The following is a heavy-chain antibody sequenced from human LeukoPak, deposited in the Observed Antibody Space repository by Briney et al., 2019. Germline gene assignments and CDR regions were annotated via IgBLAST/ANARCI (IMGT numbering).Heavy chain of an antibody. J-gene: IGHJ3*02. CDR1: GGSISSYY. CDR2: IYTSGST. CDR3: ARARESSGWYPMSDAFDI. Sequence: SETLSLTCTVSGGSISSYYWSWIRQPAGKGLEWIGRIYTSGSTNYNPSLKSRVTMSVDTSKNQFSLKLSSVTAADTAVYYCARARESSGWYPMSDAFDIWGQGTMVTVPS. V-gene: IGHV4-4*07. D-gene: IGHD6-19*01.